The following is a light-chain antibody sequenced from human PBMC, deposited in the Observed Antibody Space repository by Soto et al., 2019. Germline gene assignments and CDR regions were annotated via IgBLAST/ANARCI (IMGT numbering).Light chain of an antibody. CDR2: EVS. Sequence: QPVLTQPPSASGSPGQSGTISCTGTSSDVGGYNYVSWYQQHPGKAPKLMIYEVSKRPSGVPDRFSGSKSGNTASLTVSGLQAEDEADYYCSSYAGSNLYVFGTGTKVTVL. CDR3: SSYAGSNLYV. J-gene: IGLJ1*01. CDR1: SSDVGGYNY. V-gene: IGLV2-8*01.